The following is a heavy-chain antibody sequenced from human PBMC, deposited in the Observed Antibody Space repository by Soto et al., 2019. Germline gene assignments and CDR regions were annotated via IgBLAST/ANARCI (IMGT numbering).Heavy chain of an antibody. J-gene: IGHJ5*02. CDR3: ARIGGQQLVYWFDP. D-gene: IGHD6-13*01. Sequence: QVTLKESGPVLVKPTETLTLTCTVSGFSLSNARMGVSWIRQPPGTALEWLAHIFSNDEKSYSTSLKSRLTISKDTSKSQVVLTMTNKDHVDTATYYCARIGGQQLVYWFDPWGQGTLVTVSS. CDR1: GFSLSNARMG. V-gene: IGHV2-26*01. CDR2: IFSNDEK.